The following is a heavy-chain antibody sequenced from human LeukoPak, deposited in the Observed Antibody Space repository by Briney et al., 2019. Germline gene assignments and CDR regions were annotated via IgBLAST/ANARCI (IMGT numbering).Heavy chain of an antibody. J-gene: IGHJ5*02. CDR1: GYTFTSYG. D-gene: IGHD3-10*01. Sequence: GASVKVSCKASGYTFTSYGISWVRQAPGQGLEWMGWINPNSGGTNYAQKFQGRVTMTRDTSISTACMELSRLRSDDTAVYYCARDHDRDYYGSGYNWFDPWGQGTLVTVSS. CDR2: INPNSGGT. V-gene: IGHV1-2*02. CDR3: ARDHDRDYYGSGYNWFDP.